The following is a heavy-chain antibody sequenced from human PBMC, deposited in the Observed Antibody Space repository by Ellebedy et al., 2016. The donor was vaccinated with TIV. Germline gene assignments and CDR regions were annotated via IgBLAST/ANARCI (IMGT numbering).Heavy chain of an antibody. CDR2: IHNDGSAI. D-gene: IGHD2-2*03. CDR3: ARRSSGYCSGASCTTDFDC. CDR1: GFSFSNYW. J-gene: IGHJ4*02. Sequence: GGSLRLXXAASGFSFSNYWIHWVRQAPGKGLVWVSRIHNDGSAIDYADAVKGRVTISRDNSKNTLYLQMNSLRAEDTAVYYCARRSSGYCSGASCTTDFDCWGQGTLVTVSS. V-gene: IGHV3-74*01.